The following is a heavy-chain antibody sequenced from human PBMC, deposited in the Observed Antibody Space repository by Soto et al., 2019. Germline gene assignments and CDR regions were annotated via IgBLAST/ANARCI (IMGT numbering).Heavy chain of an antibody. J-gene: IGHJ4*02. V-gene: IGHV1-69*06. Sequence: ASVKVSCKASGGTFSSYAISWVRQAPGQGLEWMGGIIPIFGTANYAQKFQGRVTITADKSTSTAYMELSSLRSEVTAVYYCARVSGTAAAPLDYWGQGTLVTVSS. CDR3: ARVSGTAAAPLDY. CDR1: GGTFSSYA. CDR2: IIPIFGTA. D-gene: IGHD3-10*01.